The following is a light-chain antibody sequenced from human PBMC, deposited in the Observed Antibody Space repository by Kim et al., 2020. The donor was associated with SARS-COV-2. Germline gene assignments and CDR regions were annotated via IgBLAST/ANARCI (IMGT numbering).Light chain of an antibody. Sequence: RVTSSCTGSSANIGAGYDVHGYQQLPGTAPKLLIYGNSNRPSGVPDRFSGSKSGTSASLAITGLQAEDEADYYCQSYDSSLSGWVFGGGTKVTVL. V-gene: IGLV1-40*01. CDR3: QSYDSSLSGWV. CDR1: SANIGAGYD. CDR2: GNS. J-gene: IGLJ3*02.